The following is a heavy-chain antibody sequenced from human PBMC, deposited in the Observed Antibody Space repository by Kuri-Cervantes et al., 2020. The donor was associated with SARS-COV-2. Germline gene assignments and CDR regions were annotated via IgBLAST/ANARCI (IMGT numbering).Heavy chain of an antibody. D-gene: IGHD5-12*01. V-gene: IGHV1-69*13. CDR3: ASTRGDSGYDRFDY. Sequence: SVKVSCKASGGTFSSYAISWVRQAPGQGLEWMGGIIPIFGTANYAQKFQGRVTITADESTSTAYMELSSLRSEDTAVYYCASTRGDSGYDRFDYWGQGTLVTVSS. CDR2: IIPIFGTA. J-gene: IGHJ4*02. CDR1: GGTFSSYA.